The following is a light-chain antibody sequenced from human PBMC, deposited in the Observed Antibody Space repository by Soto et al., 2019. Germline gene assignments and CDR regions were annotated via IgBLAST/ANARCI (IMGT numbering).Light chain of an antibody. CDR2: GAS. CDR3: QQRSNWPP. CDR1: QSVGSN. V-gene: IGKV3-11*01. Sequence: EKVMTQFPATLSVSPGERATLSCRASQSVGSNLAWYQQKPGQTPRLIIYGASGRADGIPHRFSGSGFGTDFTLTISSLEPEDFAVYYCQQRSNWPPFGQGTRLEIK. J-gene: IGKJ5*01.